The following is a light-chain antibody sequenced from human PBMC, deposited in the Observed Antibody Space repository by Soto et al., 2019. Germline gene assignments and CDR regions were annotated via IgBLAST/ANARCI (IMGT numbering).Light chain of an antibody. CDR1: QSVSSNY. V-gene: IGKV3-20*01. J-gene: IGKJ2*02. Sequence: EIVLTQSPGTLSLSPGERATLSCRASQSVSSNYLAWYQQRPGQAPRLLIYGASSRATGIPDRFSGSGSGTDFTLTISRLEPEDFAVYYCHQYERSPPWTFGQGTNLEIK. CDR2: GAS. CDR3: HQYERSPPWT.